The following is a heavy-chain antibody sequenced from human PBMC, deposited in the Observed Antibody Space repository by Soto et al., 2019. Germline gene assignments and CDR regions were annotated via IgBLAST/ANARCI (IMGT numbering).Heavy chain of an antibody. CDR2: ISSSGTIT. Sequence: QVQLVDSGGGLVKPGGYLRLSCAASGFSFSNYYFTYIRQAPGKGLEWIAYISSSGTITHYADSVQGRFSISRDNAKYSLSLPLNDMRVEVPAVYYCARSLLGVGAPFDLWGKGTSVLVYS. V-gene: IGHV3-11*01. CDR1: GFSFSNYY. D-gene: IGHD2-15*01. J-gene: IGHJ3*01. CDR3: ARSLLGVGAPFDL.